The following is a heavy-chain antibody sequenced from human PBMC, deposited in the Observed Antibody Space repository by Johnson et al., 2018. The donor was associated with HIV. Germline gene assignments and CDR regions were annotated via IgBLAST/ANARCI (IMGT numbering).Heavy chain of an antibody. CDR2: ISYDGSNK. J-gene: IGHJ3*02. V-gene: IGHV3-30-3*01. Sequence: RQAPGKGLEWVAVISYDGSNKYYADSVKGRFTISRDNSKNTLYLQMNSLRAEDTAVYYCARSQTMIVDGADAFDIWGQGTMVTVSS. CDR3: ARSQTMIVDGADAFDI. D-gene: IGHD3-22*01.